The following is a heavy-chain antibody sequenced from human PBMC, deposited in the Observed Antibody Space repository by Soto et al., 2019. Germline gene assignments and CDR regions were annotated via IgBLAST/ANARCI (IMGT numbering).Heavy chain of an antibody. CDR3: AKWMGSGWYSFVDYFDY. CDR1: GFTFSSYA. D-gene: IGHD6-19*01. J-gene: IGHJ4*02. V-gene: IGHV3-23*01. Sequence: GGSLRLSCAASGFTFSSYAMSWVRQAPGKGLEWVSAISGSGGSTYYADSVKGRFTISRDNSKNTLYLQMNSLRAEDTAVYYCAKWMGSGWYSFVDYFDYWGQGTLVTVSS. CDR2: ISGSGGST.